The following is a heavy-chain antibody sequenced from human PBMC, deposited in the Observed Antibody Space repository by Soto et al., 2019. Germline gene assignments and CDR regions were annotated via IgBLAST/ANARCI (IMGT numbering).Heavy chain of an antibody. CDR1: GGSISSGDYY. D-gene: IGHD3-9*01. CDR3: ASGDYDITSAAFDI. Sequence: SETLSLTCTVSGGSISSGDYYWSWIRQPPGKGLEWIGYIYYSGSTYYNPSLKSRFTISGDTSKNQFSLKLSPVTAADTAVYYCASGDYDITSAAFDIWGQGTMVTVSS. V-gene: IGHV4-30-4*08. J-gene: IGHJ3*02. CDR2: IYYSGST.